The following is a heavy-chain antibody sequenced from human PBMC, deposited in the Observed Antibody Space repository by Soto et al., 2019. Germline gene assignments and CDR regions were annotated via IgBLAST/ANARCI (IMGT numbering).Heavy chain of an antibody. CDR2: IYYSGST. CDR3: ARDGRGYSYGYYYYYGMDV. CDR1: GGSISSYY. Sequence: SETLSLTCTVSGGSISSYYWSWIRQPPGKGLEWIGYIYYSGSTNYNPSLKSRVTISVDTSKNQFSLKLSSVTAADTAVYYCARDGRGYSYGYYYYYGMDVWGQGTTVTVSS. V-gene: IGHV4-59*01. D-gene: IGHD5-18*01. J-gene: IGHJ6*02.